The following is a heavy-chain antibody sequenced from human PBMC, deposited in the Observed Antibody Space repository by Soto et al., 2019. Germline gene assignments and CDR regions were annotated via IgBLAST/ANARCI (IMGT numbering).Heavy chain of an antibody. D-gene: IGHD6-6*01. V-gene: IGHV1-69*04. CDR3: ARDLESSSYYYYYYGMDV. CDR1: GGTFSSYT. CDR2: IIPILGIA. J-gene: IGHJ6*02. Sequence: GASVKVSCKASGGTFSSYTISWVRQAPGQGLEWMGRIIPILGIANYAQKFQGRVTITTDTSTSTAYMELRSLRSDDTAVYYCARDLESSSYYYYYYGMDVWGQGTTVTVSS.